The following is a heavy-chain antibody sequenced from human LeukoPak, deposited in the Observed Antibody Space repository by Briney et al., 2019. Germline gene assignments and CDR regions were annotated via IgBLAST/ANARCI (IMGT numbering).Heavy chain of an antibody. CDR1: GGSISSYY. D-gene: IGHD5-18*01. V-gene: IGHV4-59*01. CDR2: IYYSGST. CDR3: GRSGYSYGMGGYYYYYYYMDV. Sequence: SETLSLTCTVSGGSISSYYWSWIRQPPGKGLKWIGYIYYSGSTNYNPSLKSRVTISVDTSKNQFSLKMSAVTASDTAAYYGGRSGYSYGMGGYYYYYYYMDVWGKGTTVTVSS. J-gene: IGHJ6*03.